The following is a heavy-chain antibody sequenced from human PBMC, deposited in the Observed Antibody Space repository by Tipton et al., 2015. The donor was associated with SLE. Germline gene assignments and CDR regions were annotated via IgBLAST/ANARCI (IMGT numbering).Heavy chain of an antibody. CDR2: IYASGST. V-gene: IGHV4-4*07. D-gene: IGHD1-1*01. J-gene: IGHJ6*03. CDR1: GGSIRSYY. CDR3: ARGREWNWSPYYMDV. Sequence: TLSLTCTVSGGSIRSYYWSWIRQPAGKGLEWIGRIYASGSTNYSPSLKSRVTMSVDTSRDQFSLTLNSVTAADTGIYYCARGREWNWSPYYMDVWGKGTTVTVSS.